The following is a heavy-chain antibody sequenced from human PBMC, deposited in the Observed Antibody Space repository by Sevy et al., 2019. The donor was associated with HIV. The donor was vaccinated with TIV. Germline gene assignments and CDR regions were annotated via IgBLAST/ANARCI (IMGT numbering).Heavy chain of an antibody. V-gene: IGHV3-21*01. J-gene: IGHJ3*02. CDR1: GFNLSSYS. CDR3: ARSPDMVTSDAFDI. CDR2: ISSSSSYI. D-gene: IGHD5-18*01. Sequence: GGSLRLSCAASGFNLSSYSMNWVRQAPGKGLEWVSSISSSSSYIYYADSVKGRFTISRDNAKNSLYLQMNSLRAEDTAVYYCARSPDMVTSDAFDIWGQGSMVTVSS.